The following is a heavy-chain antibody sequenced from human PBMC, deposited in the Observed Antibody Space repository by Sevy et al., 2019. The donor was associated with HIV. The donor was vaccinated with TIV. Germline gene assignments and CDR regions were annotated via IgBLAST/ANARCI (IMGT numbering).Heavy chain of an antibody. CDR2: VNPRDGGT. V-gene: IGHV1-2*02. J-gene: IGHJ5*02. CDR1: GYTFNDYY. D-gene: IGHD2-15*01. Sequence: ASVKVSCQTSGYTFNDYYVHWVRQAPGQGLEWMGWVNPRDGGTHYSQKFQGRVTMTGDTSTTTVYMELNRLRSEDTALYYCARGPASQLYWFDPWGQGTLVTVSS. CDR3: ARGPASQLYWFDP.